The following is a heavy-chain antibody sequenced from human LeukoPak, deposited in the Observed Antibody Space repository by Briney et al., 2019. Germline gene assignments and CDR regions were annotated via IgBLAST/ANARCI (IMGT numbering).Heavy chain of an antibody. J-gene: IGHJ5*02. Sequence: GGSLRLSCAASGFTVSSNYMSWVRQAPGKGLEWVSVIYSGGSTYYADSVKGRFTISRDNSKNTLYLQMNSLRAEDTAVYYCAREDYYNSSGYSSWGQGTLVTVSS. CDR3: AREDYYNSSGYSS. CDR2: IYSGGST. D-gene: IGHD3-22*01. V-gene: IGHV3-53*01. CDR1: GFTVSSNY.